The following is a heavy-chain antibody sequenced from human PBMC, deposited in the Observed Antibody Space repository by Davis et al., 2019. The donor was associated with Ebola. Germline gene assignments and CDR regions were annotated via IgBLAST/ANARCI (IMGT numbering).Heavy chain of an antibody. Sequence: GGSLRLSCVASGFTLNNAWMSWVRQAPGKGLEWVAFIRYDGTNKYYADSVKGRFTISRDNSKNTLSLQMNSLTSEDTALYYCAKVLYCTGDPECPRKEYFHHWDQGTLVTVSS. CDR2: IRYDGTNK. CDR3: AKVLYCTGDPECPRKEYFHH. CDR1: GFTLNNAW. V-gene: IGHV3-30*02. D-gene: IGHD2-8*02. J-gene: IGHJ1*01.